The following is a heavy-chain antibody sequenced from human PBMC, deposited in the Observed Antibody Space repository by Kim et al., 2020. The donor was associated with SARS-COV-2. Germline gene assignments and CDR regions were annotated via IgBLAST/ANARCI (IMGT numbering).Heavy chain of an antibody. D-gene: IGHD1-1*01. CDR2: GRTK. V-gene: IGHV3-30*02. CDR3: ANALLEY. Sequence: GRTKYYAVSVKCRFNIAREKSKNKIYLQMNSLRAEDTSVYYCANALLEYWGQGTLVTVSS. J-gene: IGHJ4*02.